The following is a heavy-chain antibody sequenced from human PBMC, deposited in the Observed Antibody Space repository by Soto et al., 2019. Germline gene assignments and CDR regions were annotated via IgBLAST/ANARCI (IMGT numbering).Heavy chain of an antibody. J-gene: IGHJ6*02. CDR3: ARHVPAAGYYYGMDV. V-gene: IGHV1-69*12. D-gene: IGHD2-2*01. Sequence: QVQLVQSGAEVKKPGSSVKVSCKASGGTFSSYAISWVRQAPGQGLEWMGGIIPIFGTADYAQKFQGRVTITADESTSTGYMELSSLRSEAAAVYYCARHVPAAGYYYGMDVWGQGTTVTVSS. CDR2: IIPIFGTA. CDR1: GGTFSSYA.